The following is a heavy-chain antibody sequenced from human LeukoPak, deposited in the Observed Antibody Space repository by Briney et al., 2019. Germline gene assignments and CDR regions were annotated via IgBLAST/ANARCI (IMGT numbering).Heavy chain of an antibody. J-gene: IGHJ4*02. V-gene: IGHV4-39*01. D-gene: IGHD6-13*01. Sequence: SETLSLTCTVSGDSISSSTYYWGWIRQPPGKGLEWIGSIHHSGSTYYNPSLKSRVTISVDTSKNQFSLNLNSVTAADTAIYYCARHGYSTTKSFDFWGQGTLVTVSS. CDR2: IHHSGST. CDR3: ARHGYSTTKSFDF. CDR1: GDSISSSTYY.